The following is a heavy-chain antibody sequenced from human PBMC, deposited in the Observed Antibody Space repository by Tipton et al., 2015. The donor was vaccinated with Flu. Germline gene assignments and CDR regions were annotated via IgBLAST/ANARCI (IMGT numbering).Heavy chain of an antibody. V-gene: IGHV3-7*01. CDR1: GFTFSTYW. D-gene: IGHD6-19*01. Sequence: PLRLSCSASGFTFSTYWMTWVRQAPGKGLEWVANIKQDGSEKYYVDSVKGRFTISKDNAKNSMYLQMNSLRAEDTAVYYCARDGSSGRGGGWDLDCRGQGTLVTVSS. J-gene: IGHJ4*02. CDR3: ARDGSSGRGGGWDLDC. CDR2: IKQDGSEK.